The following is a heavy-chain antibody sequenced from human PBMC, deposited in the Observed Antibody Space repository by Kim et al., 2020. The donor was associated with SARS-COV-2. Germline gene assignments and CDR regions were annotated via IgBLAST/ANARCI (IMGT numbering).Heavy chain of an antibody. CDR2: ISSNGGST. CDR1: GFTFSSYA. J-gene: IGHJ3*02. Sequence: GGSLRLSCSASGFTFSSYAMHWVRQAPGKGLEYVSAISSNGGSTYYADSVKGRFTISRDNSKNTLYLQMSSLRAEDTAVYYCVKDLRIGRYSAPVGAFDIWGQGTMVTVSS. CDR3: VKDLRIGRYSAPVGAFDI. V-gene: IGHV3-64D*09. D-gene: IGHD1-26*01.